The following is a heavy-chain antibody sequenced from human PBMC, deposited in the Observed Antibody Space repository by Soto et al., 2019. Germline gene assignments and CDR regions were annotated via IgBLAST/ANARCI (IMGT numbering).Heavy chain of an antibody. Sequence: QVQLVESGGGVVQPGNSLRLSCAGSGFPFSAEAMHWVRQAPGKGLEWVAAISYDGNNKNHADSVKGRFTVSRDNSKNTLYLQIYNLRPEDTAVYYCARDYSNGWCLDSWGQGSLVTVSS. CDR3: ARDYSNGWCLDS. D-gene: IGHD6-13*01. J-gene: IGHJ4*02. CDR2: ISYDGNNK. V-gene: IGHV3-30-3*01. CDR1: GFPFSAEA.